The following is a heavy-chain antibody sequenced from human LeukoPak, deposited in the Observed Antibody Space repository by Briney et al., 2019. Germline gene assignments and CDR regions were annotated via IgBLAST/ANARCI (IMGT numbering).Heavy chain of an antibody. V-gene: IGHV4-39*01. J-gene: IGHJ6*03. CDR2: IYYSGST. Sequence: SETLSLTCTVSRGSISSSRYYWSWIRQPPGKGLEWTGSIYYSGSTYYNPSLKSRVTISVDTSKNQFSLKLSSVTAADTAVYYCARRSSWYNYYYYYMDVWGKGTTVTVSS. CDR3: ARRSSWYNYYYYYMDV. D-gene: IGHD6-13*01. CDR1: RGSISSSRYY.